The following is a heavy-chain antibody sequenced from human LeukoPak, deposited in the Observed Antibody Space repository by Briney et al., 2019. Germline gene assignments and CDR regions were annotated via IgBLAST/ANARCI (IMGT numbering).Heavy chain of an antibody. CDR1: GFTFSSYG. V-gene: IGHV3-30*02. CDR2: IRYDGSNK. J-gene: IGHJ4*02. Sequence: GGSLRLSCAAPGFTFSSYGMHWGRQAPGKGLEWVAFIRYDGSNKYYADTVKGRFTISRDNSKNTLYLQMNSLRAEDTAVYYCAKAHSVGATSSVDYWGQGTLVTVSS. CDR3: AKAHSVGATSSVDY. D-gene: IGHD1-26*01.